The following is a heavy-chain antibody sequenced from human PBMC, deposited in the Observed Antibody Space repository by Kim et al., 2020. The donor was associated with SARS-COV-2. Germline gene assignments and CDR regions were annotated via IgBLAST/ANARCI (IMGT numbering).Heavy chain of an antibody. D-gene: IGHD6-6*01. CDR2: IYSGGST. Sequence: GGSLRLSCAASGFTVSSNYMSWVRQAPGKGLEWVSVIYSGGSTYYADSVKGRFTISRDNSKNTLYLQMNSLRAEDTAVYYCARRGSSIAAPDGDYGMDVWGQGTTVTVSS. CDR3: ARRGSSIAAPDGDYGMDV. V-gene: IGHV3-53*01. CDR1: GFTVSSNY. J-gene: IGHJ6*02.